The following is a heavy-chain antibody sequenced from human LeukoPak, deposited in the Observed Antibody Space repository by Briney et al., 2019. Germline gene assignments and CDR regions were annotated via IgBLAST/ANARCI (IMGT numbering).Heavy chain of an antibody. CDR1: GFTFSSYE. CDR3: ARRTYSNYFFDY. CDR2: ISSSGSTI. J-gene: IGHJ4*02. Sequence: PGGSLRLSCAASGFTFSSYEMNWVRQAPGKGLEWVSYISSSGSTIYYADSVKGRFTISRDNAKNSLYLQMNSLRAEDTAVYYCARRTYSNYFFDYWGQGTLVTVSS. D-gene: IGHD4-11*01. V-gene: IGHV3-48*03.